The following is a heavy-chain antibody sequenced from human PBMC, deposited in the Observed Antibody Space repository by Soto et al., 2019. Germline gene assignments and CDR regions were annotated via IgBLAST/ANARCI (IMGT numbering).Heavy chain of an antibody. J-gene: IGHJ4*02. Sequence: LKISCQGSGSTFSKYWIGWVRQTPGKGLEWMGMIYPGDSDARYSPSFEGQVTFSVDKSINTAYLQWNSLKASDTAMYYCARQGGEYNTMSDYWGQGTLVTVSS. D-gene: IGHD3-10*01. V-gene: IGHV5-51*01. CDR2: IYPGDSDA. CDR3: ARQGGEYNTMSDY. CDR1: GSTFSKYW.